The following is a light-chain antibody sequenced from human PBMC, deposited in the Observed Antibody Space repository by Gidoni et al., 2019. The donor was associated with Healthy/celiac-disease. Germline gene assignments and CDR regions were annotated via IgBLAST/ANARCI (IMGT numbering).Light chain of an antibody. V-gene: IGKV3-11*01. Sequence: EIVLTQSPATLSLSPGARATLSCRASQTVSRYLVLYQQKPGQAPSLLIYDASSMATGNPARFSGSGSGKDFTLTISSLEPEDFAVYYCQQRSNWPRTFGQXTKVEIK. CDR3: QQRSNWPRT. CDR2: DAS. J-gene: IGKJ1*01. CDR1: QTVSRY.